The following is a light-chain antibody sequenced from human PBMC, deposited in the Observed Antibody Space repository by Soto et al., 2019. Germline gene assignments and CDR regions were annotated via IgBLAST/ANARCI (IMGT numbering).Light chain of an antibody. CDR1: QTISNY. CDR3: QQSYSTPN. V-gene: IGKV1-39*01. J-gene: IGKJ5*01. CDR2: AAS. Sequence: DIQLTHSPSTLSASVLYRVTIACRASQTISNYLHWYQQKPGKAPKLLIYAASSLQSGVPSRFSGSGSGTDFTLTISSLQPEDFATYYCQQSYSTPNFGQGTRLEN.